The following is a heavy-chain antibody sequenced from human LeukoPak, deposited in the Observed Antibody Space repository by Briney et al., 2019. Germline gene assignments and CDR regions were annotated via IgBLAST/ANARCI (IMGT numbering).Heavy chain of an antibody. CDR1: GYSISEGYH. CDR3: ARDLYCSRANCYRISYNWFDP. D-gene: IGHD2-2*01. Sequence: SETLSLTCTVSGYSISEGYHWGWIRQSPVKGLEWIGSIYHSGSTYYNPSLKSRVSISVDTSKNQFSLKLTSMTAADTAVYYCARDLYCSRANCYRISYNWFDPWGQGTLVTVSS. CDR2: IYHSGST. J-gene: IGHJ5*02. V-gene: IGHV4-38-2*02.